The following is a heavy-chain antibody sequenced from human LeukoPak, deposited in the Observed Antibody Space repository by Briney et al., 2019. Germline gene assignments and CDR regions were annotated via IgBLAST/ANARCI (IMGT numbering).Heavy chain of an antibody. CDR3: ARGAGDCSSTSCCLVGP. J-gene: IGHJ5*02. CDR2: IYYSGST. CDR1: GGSISSGSYY. V-gene: IGHV4-61*02. Sequence: SQALSLTCTVSGGSISSGSYYWSRIRQPAGKGLEWIGSIYYSGSTYYNPSLKSRVTMSVDASKNQFSLNLSSVTAADTAVYYCARGAGDCSSTSCCLVGPWGQGTLVTVSS. D-gene: IGHD2-2*01.